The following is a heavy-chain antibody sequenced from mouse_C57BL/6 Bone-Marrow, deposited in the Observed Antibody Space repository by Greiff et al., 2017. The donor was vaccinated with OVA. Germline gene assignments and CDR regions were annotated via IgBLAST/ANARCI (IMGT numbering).Heavy chain of an antibody. CDR1: GFTFSSYG. Sequence: EVMLVESGGDLVKPGGSLKLSCAASGFTFSSYGMSWVRQTPDKRLEWVATISSGGSYTYYPDSVKGRFTISRDNAKNTLYLQMSSLKSEDTAMYYCARPSYLYFDYWGQGTTLTVSS. CDR3: ARPSYLYFDY. D-gene: IGHD2-12*01. V-gene: IGHV5-6*02. J-gene: IGHJ2*01. CDR2: ISSGGSYT.